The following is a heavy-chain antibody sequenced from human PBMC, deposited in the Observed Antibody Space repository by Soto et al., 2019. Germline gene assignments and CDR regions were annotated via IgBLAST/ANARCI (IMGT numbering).Heavy chain of an antibody. J-gene: IGHJ4*02. CDR3: ARGSGIVALPGELEDVNYDY. D-gene: IGHD1-1*01. V-gene: IGHV4-34*01. Sequence: QVQLQQWGAGLVKPSETLSLSCAVYGQSFSGHSWAWIRQSPGKGLEWIGEINESGSTYYNPSLKSRVNISADTSKNQFSLMLSSVSAADTAVYFCARGSGIVALPGELEDVNYDYWGQGTLVNVSS. CDR1: GQSFSGHS. CDR2: INESGST.